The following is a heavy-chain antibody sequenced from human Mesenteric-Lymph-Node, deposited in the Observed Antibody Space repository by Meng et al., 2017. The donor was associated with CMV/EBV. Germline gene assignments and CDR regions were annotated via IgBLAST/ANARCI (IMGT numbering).Heavy chain of an antibody. V-gene: IGHV3-48*03. D-gene: IGHD5-18*01. CDR3: ARSGYSSAFGY. J-gene: IGHJ4*02. CDR1: GFTFSRYE. CDR2: ISSGAAII. Sequence: GESLKISCAASGFTFSRYEMNWVRQAPGKGLEWVAYISSGAAIINYADSVKGRFTISRDNSENSLYLQMNSLRAEDTAIYYCARSGYSSAFGYWGQGTLVTVSS.